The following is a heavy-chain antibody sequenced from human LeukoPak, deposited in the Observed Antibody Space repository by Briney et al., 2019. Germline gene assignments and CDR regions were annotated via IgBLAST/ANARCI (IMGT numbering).Heavy chain of an antibody. CDR1: GYTFTSYG. J-gene: IGHJ4*02. D-gene: IGHD3-3*01. CDR3: ARDDFWSGYSPLKADY. Sequence: ASVKVSCKASGYTFTSYGISWVRQALGQGLEWMGWISAYNGNTNYAQKLQGRVTMTTDTSTSTAYMELRSLRSDDTAVYYCARDDFWSGYSPLKADYWGQGTLVTVSS. V-gene: IGHV1-18*01. CDR2: ISAYNGNT.